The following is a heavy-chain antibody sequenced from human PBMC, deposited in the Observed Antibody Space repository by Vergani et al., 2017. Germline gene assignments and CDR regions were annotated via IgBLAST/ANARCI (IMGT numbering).Heavy chain of an antibody. CDR1: GGSISSYY. Sequence: QVQLQESGPGLVKPSESLSLTCTVAGGSISSYYWSWIRQPPGKGLEWIGYIYHSGSTNYNLSLKSRVTIAVDTSKKQFSLKLSSVPAADTSVYYCARGRWDAFDIWGQGTMVTVSS. J-gene: IGHJ3*02. CDR2: IYHSGST. D-gene: IGHD4-23*01. V-gene: IGHV4-59*01. CDR3: ARGRWDAFDI.